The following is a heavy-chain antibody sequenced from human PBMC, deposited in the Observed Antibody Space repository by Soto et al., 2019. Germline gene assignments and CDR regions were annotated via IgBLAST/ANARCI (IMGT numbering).Heavy chain of an antibody. CDR3: ARDRLRGRNYYGMDV. V-gene: IGHV3-48*03. D-gene: IGHD3-16*01. CDR2: ISSSGSTI. J-gene: IGHJ6*02. CDR1: GFTFSSYE. Sequence: AGGSLRLSCAASGFTFSSYEMNWVRQAPGKGLEWVSYISSSGSTIYYADSVKGRFTISRDNAKNSLYLQMNSLRAEDTAVYYCARDRLRGRNYYGMDVWGQGTTVTVS.